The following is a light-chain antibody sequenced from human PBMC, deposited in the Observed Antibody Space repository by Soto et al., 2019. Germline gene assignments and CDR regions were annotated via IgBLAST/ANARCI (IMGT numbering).Light chain of an antibody. V-gene: IGKV3-20*01. CDR3: HQCYSSLT. CDR1: QSLTSSY. CDR2: GAS. J-gene: IGKJ1*01. Sequence: EIVLTQSPGTLSLSPGERASLSCRASQSLTSSYLAWYQQKPGQAPRLLIYGASSRSTGIPDRFSGSGSGTDFTLTISRLEPEDFAVYYCHQCYSSLTFGQGTKVAIK.